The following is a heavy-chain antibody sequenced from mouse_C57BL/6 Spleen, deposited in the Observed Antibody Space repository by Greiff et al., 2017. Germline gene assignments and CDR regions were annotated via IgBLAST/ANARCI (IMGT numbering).Heavy chain of an antibody. V-gene: IGHV1-64*01. D-gene: IGHD1-1*01. J-gene: IGHJ3*01. CDR1: GYTFTSYW. CDR3: ARENYGSSWFAY. CDR2: IHPNSGST. Sequence: QVQLQQPGAELVKPGASVKLSCKASGYTFTSYWMHWVKQRPGQGLEWIGMIHPNSGSTNYNEKFKSKATLTVDKSSSTAYMQLSSLTSEDSAVYYCARENYGSSWFAYWCQGTLVTVSA.